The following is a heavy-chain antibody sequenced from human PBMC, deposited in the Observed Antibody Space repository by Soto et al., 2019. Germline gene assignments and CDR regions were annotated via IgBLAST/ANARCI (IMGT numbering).Heavy chain of an antibody. D-gene: IGHD2-2*02. CDR2: INAGNGNT. Sequence: SVKGSCKASGYTFTSYAMHWVRQAPVQRLEWMGWINAGNGNTKYSQKFQGRVTITRDTSASTAYMELSSLRSEDTAVYYCARIRTLGYCSSTSCYRWFDPWGQGNPVTVYS. J-gene: IGHJ5*02. V-gene: IGHV1-3*01. CDR1: GYTFTSYA. CDR3: ARIRTLGYCSSTSCYRWFDP.